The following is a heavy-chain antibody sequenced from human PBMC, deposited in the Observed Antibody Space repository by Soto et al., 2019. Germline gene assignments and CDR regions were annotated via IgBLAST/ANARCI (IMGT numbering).Heavy chain of an antibody. D-gene: IGHD6-13*01. J-gene: IGHJ6*02. CDR2: IYYSGST. CDR3: ARPRAAAAGPGYGMDV. V-gene: IGHV4-39*01. CDR1: GGSISSSSYY. Sequence: SETLSLTCTVSGGSISSSSYYWGWIRQPPGKGLEWIGSIYYSGSTYYNPSLKSRVTISVDTSKNQFSLKLSSVTAADTAVYYCARPRAAAAGPGYGMDVWGQGTTVTAP.